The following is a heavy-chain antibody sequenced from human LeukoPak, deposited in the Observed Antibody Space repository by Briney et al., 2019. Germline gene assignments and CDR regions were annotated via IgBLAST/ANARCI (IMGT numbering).Heavy chain of an antibody. CDR3: ARVRGGPYYMDV. D-gene: IGHD6-25*01. CDR2: IYYSGST. Sequence: PSETLSLTCTVSGGSISSSSYYWGWIRQPPGKGLEWIGSIYYSGSTYYNPSLKSRVTISVDTSKNQFSLKLSSVTAADTAVYYCARVRGGPYYMDVWGKGTTVTVSS. J-gene: IGHJ6*03. V-gene: IGHV4-39*07. CDR1: GGSISSSSYY.